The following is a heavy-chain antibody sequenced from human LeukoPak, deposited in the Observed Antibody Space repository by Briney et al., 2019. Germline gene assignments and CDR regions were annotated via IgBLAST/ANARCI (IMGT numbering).Heavy chain of an antibody. CDR2: IKNDGSET. J-gene: IGHJ4*02. CDR3: AREEATFDY. Sequence: GGSLRLSCAASGFTFGSYWMAWVRQAPGKGLEWVANIKNDGSETYYLDSVKGRFTISRDNAKNSLFLNMNILRAEDTAVYFCAREEATFDYWGQGTLVTVSS. V-gene: IGHV3-7*01. CDR1: GFTFGSYW.